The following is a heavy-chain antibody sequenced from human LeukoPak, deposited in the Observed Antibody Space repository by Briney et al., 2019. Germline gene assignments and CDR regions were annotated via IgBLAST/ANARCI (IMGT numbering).Heavy chain of an antibody. J-gene: IGHJ4*02. V-gene: IGHV3-23*01. CDR3: VKLSSGSGSSFGFDS. Sequence: GESLGLSCAASGFTFGSYAMIWVRQTPGKSLEWVSIISNGGVTTYYADSVRGRFAISRDNSKDLLYLQMDSLRAEDTAVYYCVKLSSGSGSSFGFDSWGLGTLVTVSS. CDR2: ISNGGVTT. D-gene: IGHD6-13*01. CDR1: GFTFGSYA.